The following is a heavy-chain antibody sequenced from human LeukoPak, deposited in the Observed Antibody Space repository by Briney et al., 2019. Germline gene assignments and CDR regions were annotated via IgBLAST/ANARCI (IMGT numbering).Heavy chain of an antibody. CDR3: ASGRIYCSGGSCAPGY. Sequence: GESLKISCKGSGYSFTSYWIGWVRQMPGKGLEWMGIIYPGDSDTRYSPSFQGQVTISADKSTSTAYLQWSSLKASDTAMYYCASGRIYCSGGSCAPGYWGQGTLVTVSS. D-gene: IGHD2-15*01. CDR2: IYPGDSDT. CDR1: GYSFTSYW. J-gene: IGHJ4*02. V-gene: IGHV5-51*01.